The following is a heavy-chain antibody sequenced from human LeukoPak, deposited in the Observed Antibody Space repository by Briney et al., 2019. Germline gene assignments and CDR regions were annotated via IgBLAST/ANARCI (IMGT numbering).Heavy chain of an antibody. CDR1: GDSVSSNSAA. V-gene: IGHV6-1*01. Sequence: SQTLSLTCAISGDSVSSNSAAWNSIRQSPSRGLEWLRRTYYRSEWYNDYAVSVKSRITIYPATSKNHFSLQPNSVTPEDTAVYYCARVVGGSFDYCGQGTQVTVSS. CDR2: TYYRSEWYN. J-gene: IGHJ4*02. D-gene: IGHD2-15*01. CDR3: ARVVGGSFDY.